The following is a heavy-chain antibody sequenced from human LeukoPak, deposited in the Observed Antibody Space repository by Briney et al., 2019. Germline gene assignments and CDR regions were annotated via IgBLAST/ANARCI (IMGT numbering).Heavy chain of an antibody. CDR3: AKDATPRYSIWDHFDS. V-gene: IGHV3-23*01. CDR2: VGGGNDI. CDR1: GVAFNIRG. D-gene: IGHD1-1*01. J-gene: IGHJ4*02. Sequence: GSLRPSFDEPGVAFNIRGRWWVRHAPGKGLEWVSSVGGGNDIHYADSVKGRFTGSRDDAKNTVYLQMNSLRAEDTAIYFCAKDATPRYSIWDHFDSWGQGTLVTVSS.